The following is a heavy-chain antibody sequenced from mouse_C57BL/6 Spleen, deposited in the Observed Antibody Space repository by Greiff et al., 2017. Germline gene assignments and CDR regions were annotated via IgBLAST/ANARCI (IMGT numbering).Heavy chain of an antibody. Sequence: DVMLVESGEGLVKPGGSLKLSCAASGFTFSSYAMSWVRQTPEKRLEWVAYISSGGDYIYYADTVKGRFTISRDNARNTLYLQMSSLKSEDTAMYYCTRDLEWGFAYWGQGTLVTVSA. CDR1: GFTFSSYA. V-gene: IGHV5-9-1*02. J-gene: IGHJ3*01. CDR3: TRDLEWGFAY. CDR2: ISSGGDYI.